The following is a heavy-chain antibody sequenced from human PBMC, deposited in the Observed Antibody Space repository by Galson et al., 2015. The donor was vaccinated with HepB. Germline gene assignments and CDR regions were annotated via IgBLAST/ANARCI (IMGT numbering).Heavy chain of an antibody. CDR1: GFTFSSYG. V-gene: IGHV3-33*01. CDR3: ASIYSSGWSTNYYGMDV. D-gene: IGHD6-19*01. Sequence: SLRLSCAASGFTFSSYGMHWVRQAPGEGLEWVAVIWYDGSDKYYADSVKGRFTISRDNSKNTLYLQMNSLRAEDTAVYYCASIYSSGWSTNYYGMDVWGQGTTVTVSS. CDR2: IWYDGSDK. J-gene: IGHJ6*02.